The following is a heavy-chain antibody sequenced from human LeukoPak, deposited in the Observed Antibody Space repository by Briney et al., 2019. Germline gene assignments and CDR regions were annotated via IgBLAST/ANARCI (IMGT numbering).Heavy chain of an antibody. Sequence: ASVKVSCKASGYTFTGYYMHWVRQAPRQGLEWMGRINPNSGGTNYAQKFQGRVNMTRDTSISTAYMELSRLRSDDTAVYYCTGVDIVVVVAATDAFDIWGQGTMVTVSS. CDR2: INPNSGGT. CDR1: GYTFTGYY. D-gene: IGHD2-15*01. V-gene: IGHV1-2*06. J-gene: IGHJ3*02. CDR3: TGVDIVVVVAATDAFDI.